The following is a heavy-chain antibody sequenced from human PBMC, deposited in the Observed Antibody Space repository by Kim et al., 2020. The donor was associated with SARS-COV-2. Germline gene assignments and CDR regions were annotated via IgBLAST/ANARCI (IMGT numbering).Heavy chain of an antibody. V-gene: IGHV3-30*18. CDR2: ISYDGSNK. CDR1: GFTFSSYG. Sequence: GGSLRLSCAASGFTFSSYGMHWVRQAPGKGLEWVAVISYDGSNKYYADSVKGRFTISRDNSKNTLYLQMNSLRAEDTAVYYCAKDSGTYCGGDCPDWFDPWGQGTLVTVSS. J-gene: IGHJ5*02. D-gene: IGHD2-21*01. CDR3: AKDSGTYCGGDCPDWFDP.